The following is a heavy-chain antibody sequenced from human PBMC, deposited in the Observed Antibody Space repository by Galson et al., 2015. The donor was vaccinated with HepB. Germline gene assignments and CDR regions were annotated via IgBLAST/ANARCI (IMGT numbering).Heavy chain of an antibody. D-gene: IGHD6-13*01. V-gene: IGHV1-18*04. CDR1: GYTFTSYG. Sequence: SVKVSCKASGYTFTSYGISWVRQAPGQGLEWMGWISAYNGNTNYAQKLQGRVTMTTDTSTSTAYMELRSLRSDDTAVYYCARVATGSGSYSSSWYRYWGQGTLVTVSS. J-gene: IGHJ4*02. CDR2: ISAYNGNT. CDR3: ARVATGSGSYSSSWYRY.